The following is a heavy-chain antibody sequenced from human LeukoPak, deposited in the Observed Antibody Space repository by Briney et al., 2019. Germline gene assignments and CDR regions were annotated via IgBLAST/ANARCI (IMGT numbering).Heavy chain of an antibody. CDR2: IYHSGST. D-gene: IGHD6-19*01. Sequence: SGTLSLTCTVSGYSISSGYYWGWIRQPPGKGLEWIGSIYHSGSTYYNPSLKSRVTISVDTSKNQFSLKLSSVTAADTAVYYCARSPHHHYSSGWSVTRRFYFDYWGQGTLVTVSS. V-gene: IGHV4-38-2*02. CDR3: ARSPHHHYSSGWSVTRRFYFDY. CDR1: GYSISSGYY. J-gene: IGHJ4*02.